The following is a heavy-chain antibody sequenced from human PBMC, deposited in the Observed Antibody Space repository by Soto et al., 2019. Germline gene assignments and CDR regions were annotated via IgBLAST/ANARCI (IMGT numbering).Heavy chain of an antibody. CDR2: IIPIFGTA. J-gene: IGHJ6*02. V-gene: IGHV1-69*13. D-gene: IGHD6-13*01. Sequence: SVKVSCKASGGTFSSYAISWVRQSPGQGLEWMGGIIPIFGTANYAQKFQGRVTITADESTSTAYMELSSLRSEDTAVYYCARDGGIAAAARKHYYYYGMDVWGQGTTVTVSS. CDR1: GGTFSSYA. CDR3: ARDGGIAAAARKHYYYYGMDV.